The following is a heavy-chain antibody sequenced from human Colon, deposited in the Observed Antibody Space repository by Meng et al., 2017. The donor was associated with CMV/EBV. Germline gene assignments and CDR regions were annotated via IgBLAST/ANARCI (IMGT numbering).Heavy chain of an antibody. CDR3: VGFDLAY. V-gene: IGHV3-7*02. J-gene: IGHJ4*02. CDR2: IKNDGTDK. CDR1: GFTFSSYG. Sequence: EVQLVESGGGSVQPGGYLRLSCAASGFTFSSYGMTWVRQAPGKELEWVATIKNDGTDKYYMESVWGRFAISRDNAKNSVYLQMNSLRPEDTALYYCVGFDLAYWGQGTLVTVSS. D-gene: IGHD3-3*01.